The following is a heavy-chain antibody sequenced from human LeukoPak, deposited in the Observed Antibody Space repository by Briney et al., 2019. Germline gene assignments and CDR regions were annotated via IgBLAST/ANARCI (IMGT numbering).Heavy chain of an antibody. J-gene: IGHJ4*02. Sequence: GASVKVSCKASGGTFSSYAISWVRQAPGQGLEWMGRIIPILGIANYAQKFQGRVTITADKSTSTAYMELSSLRSEDTAVYYCAGIYSDLNPYYGDSYFDYWGQGTLVTVSS. CDR2: IIPILGIA. V-gene: IGHV1-69*04. D-gene: IGHD4-17*01. CDR1: GGTFSSYA. CDR3: AGIYSDLNPYYGDSYFDY.